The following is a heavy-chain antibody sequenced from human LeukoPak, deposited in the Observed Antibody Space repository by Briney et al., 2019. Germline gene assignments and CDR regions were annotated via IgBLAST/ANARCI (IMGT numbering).Heavy chain of an antibody. J-gene: IGHJ4*02. CDR2: ISAYNGNT. CDR1: GYTFTSYG. Sequence: ASVKVSCKASGYTFTSYGISWVRQAPGQGLEWMGWISAYNGNTNYAQKPQGRVTMTTDTSTSTAYMELRSLRSDDTAVYYCARDYDFWSGKTPFDYWDQGTLVTVSS. D-gene: IGHD3-3*01. V-gene: IGHV1-18*01. CDR3: ARDYDFWSGKTPFDY.